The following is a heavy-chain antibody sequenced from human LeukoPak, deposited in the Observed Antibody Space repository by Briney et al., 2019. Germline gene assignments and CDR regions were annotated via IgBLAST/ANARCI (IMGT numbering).Heavy chain of an antibody. CDR1: GGSISTYY. Sequence: PSETLSLTCTVSGGSISTYYGNWIRQAPGKGLEWIGYIYYSGSTNYNPSLKSRVTISVDTSKNQFSLKLSSVTAADTAVYYCARTYSSGWRTYYYYGMDVWGQGTTVTVSS. J-gene: IGHJ6*02. CDR3: ARTYSSGWRTYYYYGMDV. D-gene: IGHD6-19*01. V-gene: IGHV4-59*12. CDR2: IYYSGST.